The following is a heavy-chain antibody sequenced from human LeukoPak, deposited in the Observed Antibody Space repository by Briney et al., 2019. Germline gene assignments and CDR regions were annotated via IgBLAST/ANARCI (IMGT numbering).Heavy chain of an antibody. J-gene: IGHJ4*02. CDR2: ISGSGGST. CDR1: GFTFSGYA. Sequence: GGSLRLSCAASGFTFSGYAMSWVRQAPGKGLEWVSAISGSGGSTFYADSVKGRFTISRDNSKNTLYLQMNSLRPEATAVYYCAKGYDFWSGGIDYWGQGTLLTVSS. D-gene: IGHD3-3*01. V-gene: IGHV3-23*01. CDR3: AKGYDFWSGGIDY.